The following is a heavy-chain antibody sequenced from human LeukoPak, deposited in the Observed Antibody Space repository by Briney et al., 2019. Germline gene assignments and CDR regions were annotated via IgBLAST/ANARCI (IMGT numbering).Heavy chain of an antibody. CDR3: ARDHNWGFDY. Sequence: GGSLRLSCAASGFIFSSFAMNWVRQAPGKGLEWVSYISPTYDIYYSDSVRGRFAISRDNAKNSLYLQMNSLRDEDTAVYYCARDHNWGFDYWGQGTLVAVSS. J-gene: IGHJ4*02. CDR2: ISPTYDI. CDR1: GFIFSSFA. V-gene: IGHV3-48*02. D-gene: IGHD7-27*01.